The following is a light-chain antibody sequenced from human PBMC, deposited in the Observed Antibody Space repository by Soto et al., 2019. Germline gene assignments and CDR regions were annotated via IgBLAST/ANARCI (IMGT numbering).Light chain of an antibody. CDR1: QNVNSN. CDR3: QQYNNWPRT. CDR2: GAS. V-gene: IGKV3-15*01. J-gene: IGKJ1*01. Sequence: EIVMTQSPATLSVSPGEKANISRRDSQNVNSNLALYQQKTGQAPRLLNHGASTKATGIPTRCTGNGYWTVFTFTISSLQSEDFAVYYCQQYNNWPRTFGQGTKVDIK.